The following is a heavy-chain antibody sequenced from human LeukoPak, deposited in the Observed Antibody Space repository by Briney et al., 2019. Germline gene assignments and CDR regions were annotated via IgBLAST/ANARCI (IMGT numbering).Heavy chain of an antibody. D-gene: IGHD2-15*01. CDR3: ARAYCSGGSCYEAWFDP. V-gene: IGHV1-8*01. J-gene: IGHJ5*02. CDR1: GYTFTSYD. CDR2: MNPNSGNT. Sequence: ASVKVSCKASGYTFTSYDINWVRQATGQGLEWMGWMNPNSGNTGYAQKFQGRVTMTRNTSISTAYMELSSLRSEDTAVYYCARAYCSGGSCYEAWFDPWGQGTLVTVSS.